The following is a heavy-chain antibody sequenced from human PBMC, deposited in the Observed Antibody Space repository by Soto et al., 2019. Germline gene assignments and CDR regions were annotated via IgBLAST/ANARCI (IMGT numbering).Heavy chain of an antibody. D-gene: IGHD3-22*01. V-gene: IGHV1-8*01. Sequence: QVQLVQSGAEVKKPGASVKVSCKASGYTFTSHDINWVRQATGQGLEWMGWMNANSGNTGYAQKFQGRVTMTRNTPISTAYMELSSLRSEDTAVYYCARGGTYRDSCGNDYWGQGNLVSVSS. CDR3: ARGGTYRDSCGNDY. J-gene: IGHJ4*02. CDR1: GYTFTSHD. CDR2: MNANSGNT.